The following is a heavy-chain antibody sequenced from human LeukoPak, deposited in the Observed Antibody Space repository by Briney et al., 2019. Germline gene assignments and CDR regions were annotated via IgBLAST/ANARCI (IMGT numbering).Heavy chain of an antibody. CDR2: IWYDGSNK. D-gene: IGHD3-10*01. CDR1: GFTFSSYG. V-gene: IGHV3-33*01. CDR3: ARGPRTYYYGSGTDY. J-gene: IGHJ4*02. Sequence: GGSLRLSCAASGFTFSSYGMHWVRQAPGKGLEWVAVIWYDGSNKYYADSVKGRFTISRDNSKNTLYLQMNSLRAEDTAVYYCARGPRTYYYGSGTDYWGQGTLVTVSS.